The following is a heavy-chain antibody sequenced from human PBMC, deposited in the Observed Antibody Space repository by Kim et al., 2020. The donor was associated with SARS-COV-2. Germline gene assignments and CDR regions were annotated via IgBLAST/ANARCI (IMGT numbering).Heavy chain of an antibody. V-gene: IGHV3-23*01. Sequence: SVKGRFTVSRDNSENTLYLQMNNLRVDDSAVYYCAKDHVDDLGNYYYGMDDWGQGTPVTVSS. D-gene: IGHD1-1*01. J-gene: IGHJ6*02. CDR3: AKDHVDDLGNYYYGMDD.